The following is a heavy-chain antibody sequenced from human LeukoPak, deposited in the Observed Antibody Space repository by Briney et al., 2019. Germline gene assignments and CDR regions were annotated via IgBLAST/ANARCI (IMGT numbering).Heavy chain of an antibody. CDR1: GGSFSSYY. V-gene: IGHV4-4*07. CDR3: ARTHCSSTSCHQFDY. J-gene: IGHJ4*02. Sequence: SETLSLTCTVSGGSFSSYYWSWIRQPAGKGLDWIGRIYNSEGTNYNPSLKSRVTMSVDTSKNQFSLKVSSVTAADTAVYYCARTHCSSTSCHQFDYWGQGTLVTVSS. D-gene: IGHD2-2*01. CDR2: IYNSEGT.